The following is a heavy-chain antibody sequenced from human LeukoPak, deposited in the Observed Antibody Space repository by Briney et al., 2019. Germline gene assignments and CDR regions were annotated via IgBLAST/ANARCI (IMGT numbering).Heavy chain of an antibody. Sequence: GGSLRLSCAASGFTFSSYAMSWVRQAPGKGLEWVSGISAGGSDTYYADSVKGRFTISRDDFKNTLYLQMSSLRAEDTAVYHCAKGLGITAAGVDYCGQGTLVTVSS. J-gene: IGHJ4*02. V-gene: IGHV3-23*01. D-gene: IGHD6-13*01. CDR3: AKGLGITAAGVDY. CDR1: GFTFSSYA. CDR2: ISAGGSDT.